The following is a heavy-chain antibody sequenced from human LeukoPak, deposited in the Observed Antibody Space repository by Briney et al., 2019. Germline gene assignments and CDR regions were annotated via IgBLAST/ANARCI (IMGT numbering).Heavy chain of an antibody. V-gene: IGHV1-2*02. J-gene: IGHJ3*02. CDR2: INPKSGGT. CDR3: ARGPRITIFGVVMANDAFDI. CDR1: GYTFTDYF. D-gene: IGHD3-3*01. Sequence: ASVKVSCKASGYTFTDYFMNWLRQAPGQGLEWMGWINPKSGGTVYAQKFQGRVTMTRDKSSSTAYMELSRLRFGDTVVYYCARGPRITIFGVVMANDAFDIWGQGTMVTVYS.